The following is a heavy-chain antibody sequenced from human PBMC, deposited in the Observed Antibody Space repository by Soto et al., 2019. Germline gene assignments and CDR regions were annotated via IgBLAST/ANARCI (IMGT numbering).Heavy chain of an antibody. Sequence: QVQLVESGGGVVRPGTSLRLSCVGSGFTFRSYVIHWVRQAPGKGLEWVALTSYDGSNNFYGDSVKGRFTISRDNSRNTGGPENGSLGPENTSRYYCARWGTTGGLDVWGQGTLVSVSS. CDR1: GFTFRSYV. CDR2: TSYDGSNN. CDR3: ARWGTTGGLDV. V-gene: IGHV3-30*03. D-gene: IGHD3-16*01. J-gene: IGHJ4*02.